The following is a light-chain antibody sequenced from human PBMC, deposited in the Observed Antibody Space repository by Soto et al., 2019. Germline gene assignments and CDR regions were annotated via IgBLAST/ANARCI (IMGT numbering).Light chain of an antibody. CDR3: TSYTSSSTWV. CDR1: TSDVGGYNY. J-gene: IGLJ3*02. Sequence: QSALTQPASVSGSPGQSITISCTGTTSDVGGYNYVSWFQQYPGKAPKLKIYEVSNRPSGVSNRFSGSKSGNTASLTISDLQDEDEADYYCTSYTSSSTWVFGGGTQLTVL. V-gene: IGLV2-14*01. CDR2: EVS.